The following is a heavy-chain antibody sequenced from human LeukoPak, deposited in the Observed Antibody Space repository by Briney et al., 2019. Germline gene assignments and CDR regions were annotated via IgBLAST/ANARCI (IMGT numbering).Heavy chain of an antibody. D-gene: IGHD3-22*01. Sequence: GRSLRLSCAASGFTFSSYAMHRVRQAPGKGLEWVAVISYDGSNKYYADSVNDRFTISRDNSKNTLYLQMNSLRAEDTAVYYCARDPAMIVPDYWGQGTLVTVSS. V-gene: IGHV3-30-3*01. CDR3: ARDPAMIVPDY. J-gene: IGHJ4*02. CDR2: ISYDGSNK. CDR1: GFTFSSYA.